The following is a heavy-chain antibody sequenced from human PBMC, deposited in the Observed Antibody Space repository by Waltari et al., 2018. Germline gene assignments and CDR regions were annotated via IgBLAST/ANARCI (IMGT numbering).Heavy chain of an antibody. Sequence: QVQLQESGPGLVKPSETLSLTCPVSGGSISSYYWSWIRQPAGTGLEWIGRIYTSVSTNYTPSLKSRVTMSVDTSKNQFSLKLSSVTAADTAVYYCARYYYGSGSYYNYYYYMDVWGKGTTVTVSS. D-gene: IGHD3-10*01. CDR3: ARYYYGSGSYYNYYYYMDV. J-gene: IGHJ6*03. CDR1: GGSISSYY. CDR2: IYTSVST. V-gene: IGHV4-4*07.